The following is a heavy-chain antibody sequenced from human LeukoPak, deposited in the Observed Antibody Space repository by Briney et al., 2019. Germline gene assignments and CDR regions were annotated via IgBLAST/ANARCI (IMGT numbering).Heavy chain of an antibody. CDR1: GFTFSSYS. J-gene: IGHJ4*02. Sequence: TGGSLRLSCAASGFTFSSYSMNWVRQAPGKGLEWVSSISSSSSYIYYADSVKGRFTISRDNAKNSLYLQMNSLRAEDTAVYYCARKGGDYGEGYYFDYWGQGTLVTVSS. D-gene: IGHD4-17*01. CDR3: ARKGGDYGEGYYFDY. V-gene: IGHV3-21*01. CDR2: ISSSSSYI.